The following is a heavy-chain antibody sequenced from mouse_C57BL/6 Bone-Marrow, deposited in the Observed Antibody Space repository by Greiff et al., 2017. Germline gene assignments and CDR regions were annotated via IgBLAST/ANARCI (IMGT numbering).Heavy chain of an antibody. CDR3: TTGATVVYFDY. CDR2: LDPENGDT. Sequence: EVKLQQSGAELVRPGASVKLSCTASGFNIKDDYMHWVKQRPEQGLEWIGWLDPENGDTEYASKFQGKATITADTSSNTAYLQLSSLTSEDTAVYYCTTGATVVYFDYWGQGTTLTVSS. CDR1: GFNIKDDY. J-gene: IGHJ2*01. D-gene: IGHD1-1*01. V-gene: IGHV14-4*01.